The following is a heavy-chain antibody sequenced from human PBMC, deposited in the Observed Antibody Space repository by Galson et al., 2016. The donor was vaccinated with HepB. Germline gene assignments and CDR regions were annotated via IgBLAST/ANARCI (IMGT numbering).Heavy chain of an antibody. Sequence: SLRLSCAASGFTFSSYDMHWVRHAPGKGLEWVSTINTDGDTYYPGSLKGRCTISRENTKKSLYLQMNSLRDEDTAVYYCARDGGGTGGYYYYARDVWGQGPTVNGSS. J-gene: IGHJ6*02. CDR2: INTDGDT. CDR3: ARDGGGTGGYYYYARDV. D-gene: IGHD1-14*01. CDR1: GFTFSSYD. V-gene: IGHV3-13*01.